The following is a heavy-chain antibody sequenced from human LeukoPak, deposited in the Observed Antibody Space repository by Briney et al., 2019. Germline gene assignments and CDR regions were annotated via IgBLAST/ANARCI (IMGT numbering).Heavy chain of an antibody. V-gene: IGHV4-34*01. Sequence: SETLSLTCAVYGGSFSGYYWSWVRQPPEKGLEWIGEIYHSGSTNYNPSLKSRVTISVDKSKNQFSLKLSSVTAADTAVYYCARYDVGWYYFDYWGQGTLVTVSS. CDR3: ARYDVGWYYFDY. J-gene: IGHJ4*02. CDR2: IYHSGST. CDR1: GGSFSGYY. D-gene: IGHD6-19*01.